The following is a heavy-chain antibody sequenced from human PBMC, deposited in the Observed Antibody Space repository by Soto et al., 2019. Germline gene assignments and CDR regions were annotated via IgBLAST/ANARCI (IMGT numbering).Heavy chain of an antibody. J-gene: IGHJ4*02. CDR2: IWYDGSNK. D-gene: IGHD3-22*01. CDR3: ARDFWTKYYYDSSGYYKGYFDY. V-gene: IGHV3-33*01. CDR1: GLNFSSYG. Sequence: GGSLRLSCAASGLNFSSYGMHWVRQATGMGLEWVAVIWYDGSNKYYADSVKGRFTISRDNSKNTLYLQMNSLRAEDTAVYYCARDFWTKYYYDSSGYYKGYFDYWGQGTLVTVSS.